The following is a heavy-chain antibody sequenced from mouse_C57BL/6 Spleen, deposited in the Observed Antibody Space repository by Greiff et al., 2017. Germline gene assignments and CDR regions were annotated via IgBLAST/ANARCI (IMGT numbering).Heavy chain of an antibody. Sequence: VQLQQSGPELVKPGASVKISCKASGYAFSSSWMNWVKQRPGKGLEWIGRIYPGDGDTNYNGKFKGKATRTADKSSSTAYMQLSSLTSEDSAVYFCASLGLGYWGQGTTLTVST. CDR3: ASLGLGY. V-gene: IGHV1-82*01. J-gene: IGHJ2*01. CDR2: IYPGDGDT. D-gene: IGHD4-1*01. CDR1: GYAFSSSW.